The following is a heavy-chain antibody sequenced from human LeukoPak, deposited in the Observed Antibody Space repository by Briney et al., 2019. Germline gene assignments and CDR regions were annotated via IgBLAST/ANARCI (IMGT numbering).Heavy chain of an antibody. CDR2: VYYSGST. CDR1: GGSINSCSYC. Sequence: NPSETLSLTCTVSGGSINSCSYCWGWIRQPPGKGLEWIGSVYYSGSTYSTPSLKSRVTISVDTSKNQLSLKLSSVTAADTAVSSCASLGALGKRPYYSRRDFDIWGQGTMVTVSS. J-gene: IGHJ3*02. D-gene: IGHD3-22*01. V-gene: IGHV4-39*01. CDR3: ASLGALGKRPYYSRRDFDI.